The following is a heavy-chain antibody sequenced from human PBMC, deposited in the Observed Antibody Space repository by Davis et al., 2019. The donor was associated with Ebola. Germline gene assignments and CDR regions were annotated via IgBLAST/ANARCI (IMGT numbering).Heavy chain of an antibody. J-gene: IGHJ5*02. CDR2: INPNSGGT. D-gene: IGHD6-19*01. V-gene: IGHV1-2*02. Sequence: ASVKVSCKASGYTFTGYYMHWVRQAPGQGLEWMGWINPNSGGTNYEQKFQGRVTMTRDTSISTAYMELSRLRSDDTAVYYCARAQWLVKSNWFDTWGQGTLVTVSS. CDR3: ARAQWLVKSNWFDT. CDR1: GYTFTGYY.